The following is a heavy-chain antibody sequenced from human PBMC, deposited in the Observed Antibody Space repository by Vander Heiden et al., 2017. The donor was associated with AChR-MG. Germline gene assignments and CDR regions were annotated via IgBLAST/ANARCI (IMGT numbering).Heavy chain of an antibody. Sequence: EVQLVESGGGLVQPGRSLRLSCAASGFTFDDYAMHWVRQAPGKGLEWVSGISWKSGSIGYADSVKGRFTISRDNAKNSLYLQMNSLRAEDTALYYCAKDSGMITFGGVIVIPSGMDVWGQGTTVTVSS. CDR2: ISWKSGSI. J-gene: IGHJ6*02. D-gene: IGHD3-16*02. CDR3: AKDSGMITFGGVIVIPSGMDV. V-gene: IGHV3-9*01. CDR1: GFTFDDYA.